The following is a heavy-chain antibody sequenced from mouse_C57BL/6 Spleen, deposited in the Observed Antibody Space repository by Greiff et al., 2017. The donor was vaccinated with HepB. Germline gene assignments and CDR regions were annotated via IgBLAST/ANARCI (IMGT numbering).Heavy chain of an antibody. J-gene: IGHJ1*03. CDR2: IDPSDSYT. CDR3: ARLVDWYFDV. Sequence: QVQLKQPGAELVKPGASVKLSCKASGYTFTSYWMQWVKQRPGQGLEWIGEIDPSDSYTNYNQKFKGKATLTVDTSSSTAYMQLSSLTSEDSAVYYCARLVDWYFDVWGTGTTVTVSS. CDR1: GYTFTSYW. V-gene: IGHV1-50*01. D-gene: IGHD1-1*01.